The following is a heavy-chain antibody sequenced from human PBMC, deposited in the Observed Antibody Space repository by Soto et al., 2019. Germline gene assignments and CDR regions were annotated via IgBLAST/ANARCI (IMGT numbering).Heavy chain of an antibody. CDR1: AFTFSSYA. CDR2: INSNGAST. CDR3: AKAPPYDPGDRVGH. Sequence: GEALRLSCFASAFTFSSYAMNWVRQAPEKGLEWVSPINSNGASTFYADSVKGRFTISRDSPNSTLFIKIKSQRAEDTATYACAKAPPYDPGDRVGHWGRGILVTVSS. D-gene: IGHD5-12*01. V-gene: IGHV3-23*01. J-gene: IGHJ5*02.